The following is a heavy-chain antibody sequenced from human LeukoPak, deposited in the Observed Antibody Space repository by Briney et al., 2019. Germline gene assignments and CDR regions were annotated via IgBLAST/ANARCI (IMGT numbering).Heavy chain of an antibody. CDR2: IIPIFGTP. Sequence: GSSVKVSCKTSGGTFSSYTISWVRQAPGQGLEWMGGIIPIFGTPHYAQKFQDRVTITADASTSTAYMELSSLRSEDTAVYYCARPITYYYDSSGYYYPGFDYWGQGTLVTVSS. CDR3: ARPITYYYDSSGYYYPGFDY. J-gene: IGHJ4*02. CDR1: GGTFSSYT. D-gene: IGHD3-22*01. V-gene: IGHV1-69*01.